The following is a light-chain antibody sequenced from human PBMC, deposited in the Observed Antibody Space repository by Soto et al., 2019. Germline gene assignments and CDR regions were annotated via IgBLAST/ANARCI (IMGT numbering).Light chain of an antibody. CDR3: FSYAGSSSYV. CDR1: SSDVGGYHY. CDR2: DVS. Sequence: QSALTQPRSVSGSPGQSVTISCTGTSSDVGGYHYVSWYQQNPGKAPKLMIYDVSKRPSGVPDRFSGSKSGNTASLTISGLQAEDEADYYCFSYAGSSSYVFGTGTKLTVL. V-gene: IGLV2-11*01. J-gene: IGLJ1*01.